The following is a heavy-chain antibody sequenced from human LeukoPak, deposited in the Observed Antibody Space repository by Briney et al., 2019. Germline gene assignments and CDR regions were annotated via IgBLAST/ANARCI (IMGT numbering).Heavy chain of an antibody. J-gene: IGHJ6*03. CDR3: AKDPGRKGDYYMDV. D-gene: IGHD1-14*01. V-gene: IGHV3-30*18. Sequence: GGSLRLSCAASGFSFSRAWMSWVRQAPGKGLEWVAVISYDGSNKYYADSVKGRFTISRDNSKNTLYLQMNSLRAEDTAVYYCAKDPGRKGDYYMDVWGKGTTVTVSS. CDR1: GFSFSRAW. CDR2: ISYDGSNK.